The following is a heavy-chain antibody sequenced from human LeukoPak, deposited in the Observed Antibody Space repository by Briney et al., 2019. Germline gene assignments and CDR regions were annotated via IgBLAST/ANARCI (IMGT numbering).Heavy chain of an antibody. V-gene: IGHV3-48*03. D-gene: IGHD1-14*01. Sequence: GGSLRLSCAASGFTFSRYEMNWVRQAPGRGLEWVSYIGNTGRTIYYADSVQGRFTISRDNTKNSLYLQMNSLRAEDTAIYYCVRGDRYFFDFWGQGTLVTVSS. CDR3: VRGDRYFFDF. CDR2: IGNTGRTI. J-gene: IGHJ4*02. CDR1: GFTFSRYE.